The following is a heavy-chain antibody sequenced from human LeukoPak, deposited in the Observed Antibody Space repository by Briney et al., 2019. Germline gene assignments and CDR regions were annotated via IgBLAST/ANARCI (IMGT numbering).Heavy chain of an antibody. Sequence: SETLSLTCTVSGGSISTYYWSWIRQPPGKDLEWIGYILYSGSTNYNPSLNGRVTMSLDKSSNQLSLHLTSVTAADTATYYCSRESGPFCPFGYWGQGTLVIVSS. V-gene: IGHV4-59*12. CDR1: GGSISTYY. CDR2: ILYSGST. CDR3: SRESGPFCPFGY. J-gene: IGHJ4*02. D-gene: IGHD1-26*01.